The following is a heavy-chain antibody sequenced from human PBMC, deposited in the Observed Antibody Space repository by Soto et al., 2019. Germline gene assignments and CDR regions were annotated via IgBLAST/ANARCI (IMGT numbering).Heavy chain of an antibody. D-gene: IGHD6-13*01. J-gene: IGHJ4*02. V-gene: IGHV3-43D*04. Sequence: EVQLVESGGVVVQPGGSLRLSCAASGFTFDDYAMHWVRQAPGKGLEWVSLISWDGGSTYYADSVKGRFTISRDNSKNTLYLQMNSLRAEDTAVYYCAKDREAADSSSWIDYWGQGTLVTVSS. CDR3: AKDREAADSSSWIDY. CDR1: GFTFDDYA. CDR2: ISWDGGST.